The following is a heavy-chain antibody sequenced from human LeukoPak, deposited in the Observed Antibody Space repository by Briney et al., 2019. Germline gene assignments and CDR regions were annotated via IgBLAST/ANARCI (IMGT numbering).Heavy chain of an antibody. Sequence: PSETLSLTCTVSGGSISTGNYYWNWIRQPPGKGLEWIGHIYYTGSTYYNPSLKSRVPMSVDTSKKQFSLNLSSVTAADTAVYYCARDFGYGSGSYYLDSWGQGTLVTVSS. J-gene: IGHJ4*02. D-gene: IGHD3-10*01. CDR1: GGSISTGNYY. V-gene: IGHV4-30-4*01. CDR3: ARDFGYGSGSYYLDS. CDR2: IYYTGST.